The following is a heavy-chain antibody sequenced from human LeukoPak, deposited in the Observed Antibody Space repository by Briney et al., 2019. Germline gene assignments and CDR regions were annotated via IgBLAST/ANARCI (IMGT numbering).Heavy chain of an antibody. Sequence: SETLSLTCTVSGGSISSYYWSWIRQPPGKGLEWMGYIYYSGSTNYNPSLKSRVTISVDTSKNQFSLKLSSVTAADTAVYYCAREKRSSWYPYYCYMDVWGKGTTVTVSS. V-gene: IGHV4-59*01. D-gene: IGHD6-13*01. CDR2: IYYSGST. CDR3: AREKRSSWYPYYCYMDV. J-gene: IGHJ6*03. CDR1: GGSISSYY.